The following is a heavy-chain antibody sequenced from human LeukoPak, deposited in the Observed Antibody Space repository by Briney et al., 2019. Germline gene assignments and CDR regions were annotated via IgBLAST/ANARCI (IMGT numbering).Heavy chain of an antibody. CDR1: GFTVSSNY. Sequence: GGSLRLSCAASGFTVSSNYISWVRQAPGKGLEWVSVIYSGGSTYYADSVKGRFIISRDNSKNTLYLQMNSLRADDTAVYYCARDRPNSSSWSNPIGYGGQGPLDTVSS. D-gene: IGHD6-13*01. CDR2: IYSGGST. J-gene: IGHJ4*02. CDR3: ARDRPNSSSWSNPIGY. V-gene: IGHV3-53*01.